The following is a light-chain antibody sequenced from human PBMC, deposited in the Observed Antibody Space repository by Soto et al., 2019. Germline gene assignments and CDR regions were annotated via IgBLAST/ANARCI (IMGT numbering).Light chain of an antibody. Sequence: EIVLTQSPGTLSLSPGERATLSCRASQSVSSNYLAWYQQTPGQAPRLLIYGASSRATGIPDRFSGSGSGTDFSLTISRLEPEDFAVDYCQQYGNSPRSFGQGTNVEIK. CDR2: GAS. J-gene: IGKJ1*01. CDR1: QSVSSNY. V-gene: IGKV3-20*01. CDR3: QQYGNSPRS.